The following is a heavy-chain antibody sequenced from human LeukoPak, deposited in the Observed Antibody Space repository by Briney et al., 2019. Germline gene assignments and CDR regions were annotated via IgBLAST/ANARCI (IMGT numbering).Heavy chain of an antibody. J-gene: IGHJ6*03. CDR3: ARHRIGIEYSSSPGYYMDV. Sequence: SETLSHTCTVSGGSISSSSYYWGWIRQPPGKGLEWIMSSNYSGNTDYNPSLKSRVTISVDTSKNQFSLKLSSVTAADTAVYYCARHRIGIEYSSSPGYYMDVWGKGTTVTVSS. CDR1: GGSISSSSYY. CDR2: SNYSGNT. V-gene: IGHV4-39*01. D-gene: IGHD6-6*01.